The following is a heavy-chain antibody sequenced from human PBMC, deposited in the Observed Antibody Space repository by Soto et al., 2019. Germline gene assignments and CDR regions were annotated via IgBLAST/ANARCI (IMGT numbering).Heavy chain of an antibody. CDR2: INPSGGST. V-gene: IGHV1-46*01. CDR1: GYTFTSYY. CDR3: ARDGRYDSSGYYPDY. Sequence: QVQLVQSGAEVKKPGASVKVSCKASGYTFTSYYMHWVRQAPGQGLEWMGIINPSGGSTSYAQKFQGRVTMTRDTATSTVYMELSSLRSEDTAVYYCARDGRYDSSGYYPDYWGQGTLVTVSS. D-gene: IGHD3-22*01. J-gene: IGHJ4*02.